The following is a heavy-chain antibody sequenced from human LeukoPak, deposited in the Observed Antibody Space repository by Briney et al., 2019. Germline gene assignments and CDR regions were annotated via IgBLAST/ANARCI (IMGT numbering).Heavy chain of an antibody. J-gene: IGHJ4*02. Sequence: PGGSLRLSCTASGFTFTSNWLHWVGQAPGKGLVWVARIKGDGSSTIYADSVKGRFTISRDNSKNTLYLQTSSLRAEDTAVYYCARASTTVPNLLDHWGPGTLVTVSS. CDR3: ARASTTVPNLLDH. V-gene: IGHV3-74*01. CDR1: GFTFTSNW. D-gene: IGHD4-17*01. CDR2: IKGDGSST.